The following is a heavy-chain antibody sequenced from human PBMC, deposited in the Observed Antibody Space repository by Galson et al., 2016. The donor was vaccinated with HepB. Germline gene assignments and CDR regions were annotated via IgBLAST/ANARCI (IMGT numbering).Heavy chain of an antibody. V-gene: IGHV3-21*01. D-gene: IGHD3-22*01. CDR3: ARDSYDTSTYYAGHYYYYGMDV. Sequence: SLRLSCAASGFTFRNYYMNWVRQAPGRGLEWVSSISGYGSYIYYADSVRGRFTISRDSAKNSLYLRMNSLGVEDTAVYYCARDSYDTSTYYAGHYYYYGMDVWGHGTTVTVSS. J-gene: IGHJ6*02. CDR2: ISGYGSYI. CDR1: GFTFRNYY.